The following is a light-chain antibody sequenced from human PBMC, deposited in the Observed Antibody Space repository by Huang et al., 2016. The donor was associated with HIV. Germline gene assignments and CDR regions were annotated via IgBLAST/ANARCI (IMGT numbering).Light chain of an antibody. CDR1: QSISNY. Sequence: DIQMTQSPASLSASVGDRVTITCRATQSISNYVNWYQQKPGKAPTLLIYGASTLQSGVPSRFSGSGSGTDFTLTISSLQPEDFTTYYCQQSYNTPPTFGQGTKVKI. J-gene: IGKJ1*01. CDR2: GAS. V-gene: IGKV1-39*01. CDR3: QQSYNTPPT.